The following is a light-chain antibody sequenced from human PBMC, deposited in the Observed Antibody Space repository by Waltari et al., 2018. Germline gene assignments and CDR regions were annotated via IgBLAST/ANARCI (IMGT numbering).Light chain of an antibody. CDR3: HQYHTSSWT. CDR2: GAS. CDR1: QAFRSNY. Sequence: EIVLMQSPGTLSLSPGERATLSCRASQAFRSNYLAWYQQKPGQAPRLLIYGASNRAPGIPARFSGSGSGADFTLTISRLEPEDFAVYYCHQYHTSSWTFGQGTKVEIK. V-gene: IGKV3-20*01. J-gene: IGKJ1*01.